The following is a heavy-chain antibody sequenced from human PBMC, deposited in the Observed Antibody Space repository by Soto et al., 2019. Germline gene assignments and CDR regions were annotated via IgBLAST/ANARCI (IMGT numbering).Heavy chain of an antibody. V-gene: IGHV1-69*13. CDR1: GGTFSSYA. D-gene: IGHD2-15*01. Sequence: GASVKVSCKASGGTFSSYAISWVRQAPGQGLEWMGGIIPIFGTANYAQKFQGRVTITADESTSTAYMELSSLRSEDTAVYYCAAISVLAANYYYYGMDVWGQGTTVTVSS. CDR2: IIPIFGTA. CDR3: AAISVLAANYYYYGMDV. J-gene: IGHJ6*02.